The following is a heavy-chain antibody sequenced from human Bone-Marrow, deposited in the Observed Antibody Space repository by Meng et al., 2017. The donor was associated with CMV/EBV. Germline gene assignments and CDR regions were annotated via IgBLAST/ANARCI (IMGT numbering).Heavy chain of an antibody. Sequence: ASVKVSCKASGYTFTTYDINWVRQAPGQGLEWMGWISAYNGNTNYAQKLQGRVTITTDKSTSTAYMELRSLRSDDKAVYYCAREYRQTNYDCWSGYFHYYGMDVWGQGTTVTVSS. D-gene: IGHD3-3*01. CDR3: AREYRQTNYDCWSGYFHYYGMDV. J-gene: IGHJ6*02. CDR2: ISAYNGNT. V-gene: IGHV1-18*01. CDR1: GYTFTTYD.